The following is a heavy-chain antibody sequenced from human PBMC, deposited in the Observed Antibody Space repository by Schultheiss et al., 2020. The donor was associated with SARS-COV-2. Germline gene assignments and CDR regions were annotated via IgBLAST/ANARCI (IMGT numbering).Heavy chain of an antibody. J-gene: IGHJ4*02. D-gene: IGHD2-2*02. CDR2: IRSKANSYAT. V-gene: IGHV3-73*01. CDR3: TTLVGYCSSTSCYMVY. CDR1: GFTFSGSA. Sequence: GESLKISCAASGFTFSGSAMHWVRQASGKGLEWVGRIRSKANSYATAYAASVKGRFTISRDDSKNTAYLQMNSLKTEDTAVYYCTTLVGYCSSTSCYMVYWGQGTLVTVSS.